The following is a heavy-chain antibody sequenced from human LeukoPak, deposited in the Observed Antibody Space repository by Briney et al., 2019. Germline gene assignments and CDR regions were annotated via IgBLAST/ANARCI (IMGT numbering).Heavy chain of an antibody. D-gene: IGHD2-15*01. CDR3: ARGKTPRRIRWFDP. J-gene: IGHJ5*02. V-gene: IGHV4-4*07. CDR1: GGSISSYY. CDR2: IYTSGST. Sequence: SETLSLTCTVSGGSISSYYWSWIRQPAGKGLEWIGRIYTSGSTNYNPSLKSRVTISVDTSKNQFSLKLSSVTAADTAAYYCARGKTPRRIRWFDPWGQGTLVTVSS.